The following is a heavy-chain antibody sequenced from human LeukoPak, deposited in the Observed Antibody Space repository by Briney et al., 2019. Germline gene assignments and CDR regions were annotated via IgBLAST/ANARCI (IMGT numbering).Heavy chain of an antibody. D-gene: IGHD6-13*01. J-gene: IGHJ4*02. Sequence: GGSLRLSCAASRFTFSSYEMNWVRQAPGKGLEWVSYISSSDSTIYYADSVKGRFTISRDSAKNSLYLQMNTLRVEDTALYYCARGRRSSSIWYLDYWGQGTLVTVSS. V-gene: IGHV3-48*03. CDR1: RFTFSSYE. CDR2: ISSSDSTI. CDR3: ARGRRSSSIWYLDY.